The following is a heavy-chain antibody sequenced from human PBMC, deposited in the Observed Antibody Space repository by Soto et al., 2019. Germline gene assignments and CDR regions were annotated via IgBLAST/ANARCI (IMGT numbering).Heavy chain of an antibody. CDR2: INGGNGNT. CDR1: GYTFRNYA. Sequence: ASVKVSCKANGYTFRNYAMHWVRQAPGQGLEWMGWINGGNGNTRYSQKFQGRVTITRDTSASTAYMELSSLRSEDTAVYYCARDGPIYDILSARYFYGMDVWGQGTTVTVSS. CDR3: ARDGPIYDILSARYFYGMDV. D-gene: IGHD3-9*01. V-gene: IGHV1-3*01. J-gene: IGHJ6*02.